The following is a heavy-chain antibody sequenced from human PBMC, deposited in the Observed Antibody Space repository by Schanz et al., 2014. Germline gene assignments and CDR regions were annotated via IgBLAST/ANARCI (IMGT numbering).Heavy chain of an antibody. D-gene: IGHD3-10*01. CDR3: AKGRFGELSAFDI. V-gene: IGHV3-23*04. CDR2: ISGGGGTT. CDR1: GFSFSSYA. J-gene: IGHJ3*02. Sequence: EVQLVESGGGLVQPGGSLRLSCATSGFSFSSYAMSWVRQAPGKGLEWVSAISGGGGTTYYADSVKGRFTISRDNSKNTLYLQMNSLRAEDTAVYYCAKGRFGELSAFDICGQGTMVTVSS.